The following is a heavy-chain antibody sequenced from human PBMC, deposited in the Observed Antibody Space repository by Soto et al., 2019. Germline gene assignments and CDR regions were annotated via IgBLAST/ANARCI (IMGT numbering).Heavy chain of an antibody. CDR2: IYPGDSDT. Sequence: PGESLKISCKASGYSFTSYWIGWVRQMPEKGLEWMGIIYPGDSDTRYSPSFRGQVTISADKSINTAYVQWSSLKASDTAMYYCARGVATSPRSAMDVWGQGTTVTVSS. D-gene: IGHD5-12*01. J-gene: IGHJ6*02. V-gene: IGHV5-51*01. CDR1: GYSFTSYW. CDR3: ARGVATSPRSAMDV.